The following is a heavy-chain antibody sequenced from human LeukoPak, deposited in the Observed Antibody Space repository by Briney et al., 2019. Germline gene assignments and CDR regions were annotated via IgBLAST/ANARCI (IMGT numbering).Heavy chain of an antibody. Sequence: PAETLSPTRTVSGDSISRYYCSWIRQPPGKGLEWIGYIYYSGGTNYNPSLKSRVTMSVDTSKNQFSLTLSSVTAADTAVYYCARDRGPDCSGGRCWDYWGQGTMVTVSS. V-gene: IGHV4-59*01. CDR1: GDSISRYY. J-gene: IGHJ4*02. CDR2: IYYSGGT. CDR3: ARDRGPDCSGGRCWDY. D-gene: IGHD2-15*01.